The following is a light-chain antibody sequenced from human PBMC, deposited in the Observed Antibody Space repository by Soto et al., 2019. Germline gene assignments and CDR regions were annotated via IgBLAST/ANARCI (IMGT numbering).Light chain of an antibody. CDR3: CSYAGSYTYV. Sequence: HSVLTQTRSVHWSPGESVTISCTGNSRDVGGYNSVSWYQQHPGKAPKLMIYDVSERPSGVPDRFSASKSANTASLTISGLQAEDEADYYCCSYAGSYTYVFGSGTKVTVL. CDR2: DVS. V-gene: IGLV2-11*01. CDR1: SRDVGGYNS. J-gene: IGLJ1*01.